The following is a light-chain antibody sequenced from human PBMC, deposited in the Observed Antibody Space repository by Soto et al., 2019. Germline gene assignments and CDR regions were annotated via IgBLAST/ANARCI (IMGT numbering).Light chain of an antibody. CDR3: QQRSNWPRLT. Sequence: EIVLTQSPATLSLSPGERATLSCRASQSVSNYLAWYQQKPGQAPRLLIYDASNRATCIPARFSGSGSGTDFTLTISSLEPEYFAVYSCQQRSNWPRLTFGGGTKVEIK. J-gene: IGKJ4*01. V-gene: IGKV3-11*01. CDR1: QSVSNY. CDR2: DAS.